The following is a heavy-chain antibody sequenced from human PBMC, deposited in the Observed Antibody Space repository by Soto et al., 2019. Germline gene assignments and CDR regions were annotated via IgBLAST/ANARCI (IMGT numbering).Heavy chain of an antibody. V-gene: IGHV3-33*01. J-gene: IGHJ4*02. CDR2: IWYDGTNK. CDR1: GFSFRSYA. CDR3: TRQGESRDIFDC. Sequence: SLGICCTSSGFSFRSYAVNWVRKAPGKGLEWVAVIWYDGTNKYYADSVKGRFTISRDTSKKTLYLQMNSLRAEDTAVYYCTRQGESRDIFDCWGQGTLVTVSS. D-gene: IGHD3-10*01.